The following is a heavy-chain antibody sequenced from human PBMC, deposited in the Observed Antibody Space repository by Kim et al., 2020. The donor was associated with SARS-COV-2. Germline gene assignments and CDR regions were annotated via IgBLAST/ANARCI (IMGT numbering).Heavy chain of an antibody. CDR3: AKRHFWSPGAFDI. Sequence: YADSVKGRFTISRDNSKNTLYLQMNSLRAEDTAVYYCAKRHFWSPGAFDIWGQGTMVTVSS. V-gene: IGHV3-23*01. D-gene: IGHD3-3*02. J-gene: IGHJ3*02.